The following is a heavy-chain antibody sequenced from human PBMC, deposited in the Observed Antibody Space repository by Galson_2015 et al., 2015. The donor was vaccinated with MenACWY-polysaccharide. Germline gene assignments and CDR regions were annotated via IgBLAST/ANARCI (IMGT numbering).Heavy chain of an antibody. CDR1: GFTVSSIF. Sequence: SLRLSCAASGFTVSSIFMSWVRQAPGKGLEWVSIIYSGGSTYYEDSVKGRFTISRDNSKNTLYLQMNSLRAEDTAVYYCARDPLSRNDAFDIWGQGTMVTVSS. CDR2: IYSGGST. J-gene: IGHJ3*02. D-gene: IGHD2-2*01. CDR3: ARDPLSRNDAFDI. V-gene: IGHV3-66*01.